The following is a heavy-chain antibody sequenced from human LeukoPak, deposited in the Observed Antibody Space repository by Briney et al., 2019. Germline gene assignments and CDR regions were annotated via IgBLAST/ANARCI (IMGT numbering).Heavy chain of an antibody. CDR3: ARDAHFGGVFDI. CDR1: GFTFDDYA. J-gene: IGHJ3*02. V-gene: IGHV3-20*04. CDR2: INWNAGST. D-gene: IGHD2-21*01. Sequence: RPGGSLRLSCAASGFTFDDYAMSWVRQAPGKGLEWVSGINWNAGSTGYVDSVKGRFAISRDNDKNSLYLQMNSLRGEDTALYYCARDAHFGGVFDIWGQGTMVTVSS.